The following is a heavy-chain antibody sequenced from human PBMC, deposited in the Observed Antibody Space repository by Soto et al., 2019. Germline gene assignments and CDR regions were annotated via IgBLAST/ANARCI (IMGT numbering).Heavy chain of an antibody. CDR2: ISSSSSYI. CDR3: ARDLGNTAMVRSRYYYYGMDV. Sequence: EVQLVESGGGLVKPGGSLRLSCAASGFTFSSYSMNWVRQAPGKGLEWVSSISSSSSYIYYADSVKGRFTISRDNAKNSLYLQMNSLRAEDTAVYYCARDLGNTAMVRSRYYYYGMDVWGQGTTVTVSS. J-gene: IGHJ6*02. D-gene: IGHD5-18*01. V-gene: IGHV3-21*01. CDR1: GFTFSSYS.